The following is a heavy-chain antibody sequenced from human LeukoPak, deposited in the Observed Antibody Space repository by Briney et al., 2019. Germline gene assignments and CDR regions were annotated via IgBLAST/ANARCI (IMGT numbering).Heavy chain of an antibody. D-gene: IGHD3/OR15-3a*01. CDR2: ISYDGSNK. CDR1: GFTFSSYA. CDR3: AKPWTPAPCFDY. Sequence: GRSLRLSCAASGFTFSSYAMHWVRQAPGKGLEWVAVISYDGSNKYYADSVKGRFTISRDNSKNTLYLQMNSLRAEDTAVYYCAKPWTPAPCFDYWGQGTLVTVSS. V-gene: IGHV3-30-3*02. J-gene: IGHJ4*02.